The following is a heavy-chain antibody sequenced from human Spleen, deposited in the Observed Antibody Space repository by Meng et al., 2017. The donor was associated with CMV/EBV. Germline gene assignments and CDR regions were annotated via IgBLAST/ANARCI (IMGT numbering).Heavy chain of an antibody. V-gene: IGHV3-7*01. J-gene: IGHJ6*02. CDR2: IKQDGSEK. Sequence: GGSLRLSCAASGFTFRSYWMSWVRQAPGKGLEWVANIKQDGSEKSYVDSVKGRFTISRDNAENSLYLQMNSLRADDTAVYYCARDHYTYRAHYYYGMDVWGQGTTVTVSS. CDR3: ARDHYTYRAHYYYGMDV. D-gene: IGHD2-2*02. CDR1: GFTFRSYW.